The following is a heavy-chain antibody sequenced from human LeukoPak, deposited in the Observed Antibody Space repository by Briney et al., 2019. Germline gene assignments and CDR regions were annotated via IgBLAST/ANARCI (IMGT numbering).Heavy chain of an antibody. CDR2: INAGSGNT. CDR1: GYTFTSYA. J-gene: IGHJ4*02. D-gene: IGHD1-14*01. V-gene: IGHV1-3*01. Sequence: ASVKVSCKASGYTFTSYAMRWVRQAPGQRLEWMGWINAGSGNTKYSQKFQGRVTITRDTSASTAYMELGSLRSEDTAVYYCARSRMTFDYWGQGTLVTVSS. CDR3: ARSRMTFDY.